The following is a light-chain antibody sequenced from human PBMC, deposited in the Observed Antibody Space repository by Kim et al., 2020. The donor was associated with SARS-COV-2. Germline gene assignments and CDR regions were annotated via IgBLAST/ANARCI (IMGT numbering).Light chain of an antibody. V-gene: IGLV3-19*01. CDR3: NSRDSSGNLVV. Sequence: ALGQTVRITCQGDSLSDYYVSWYQQKPGQAPVVVIYGKNNRPSGIPDRFSGSNSGNTASLTITGAQAEDEADYYCNSRDSSGNLVVFGGGTKLTVL. CDR2: GKN. CDR1: SLSDYY. J-gene: IGLJ2*01.